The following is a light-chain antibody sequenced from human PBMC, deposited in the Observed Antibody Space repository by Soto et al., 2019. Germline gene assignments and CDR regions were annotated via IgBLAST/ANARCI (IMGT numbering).Light chain of an antibody. CDR1: ENVGSVY. V-gene: IGKV3-20*01. CDR3: HQHATWT. Sequence: EIVLTQSPGTLSLSPGETVTLSCRASENVGSVYLTWFQQKPGQAPRLLIYGATNRASGIPDRFSGSGSGTDSSLTISRLEPEDFAVYYCHQHATWTFGQGTKVDIK. J-gene: IGKJ1*01. CDR2: GAT.